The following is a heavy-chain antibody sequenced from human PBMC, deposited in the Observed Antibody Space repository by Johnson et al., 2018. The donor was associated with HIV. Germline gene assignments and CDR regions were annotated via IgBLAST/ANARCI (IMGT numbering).Heavy chain of an antibody. D-gene: IGHD2-2*01. J-gene: IGHJ3*02. CDR3: ARDTDIVVVPARRDAFDI. CDR1: GFTFSSYA. Sequence: VQLVESGGGVVQPGRSLRLSCAASGFTFSSYAMHWVRQAPGKGLEWVAVISYDGSNKYYADSVKGRFTISRDNSKNTLYLQMNSLRAEDTAVYYCARDTDIVVVPARRDAFDIWGQGTMVTVSS. CDR2: ISYDGSNK. V-gene: IGHV3-30*04.